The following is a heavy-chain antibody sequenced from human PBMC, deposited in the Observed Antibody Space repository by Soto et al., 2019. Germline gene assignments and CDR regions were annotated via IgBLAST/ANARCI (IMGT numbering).Heavy chain of an antibody. J-gene: IGHJ4*02. Sequence: SLSLSCAASGFTFDDYAMHWVRQAPGKGLEWVSGISWNSGSIGYADPVKGRFTISRDNAKNSLYLQMNSLRAEDTALYYCAKAVGPYYYDSSGYPFDYWGQGTLVTVSS. D-gene: IGHD3-22*01. CDR3: AKAVGPYYYDSSGYPFDY. CDR2: ISWNSGSI. V-gene: IGHV3-9*01. CDR1: GFTFDDYA.